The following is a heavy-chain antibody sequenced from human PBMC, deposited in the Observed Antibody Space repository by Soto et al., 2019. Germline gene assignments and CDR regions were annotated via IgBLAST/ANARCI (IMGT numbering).Heavy chain of an antibody. CDR1: GGTISTNV. V-gene: IGHV1-69*06. D-gene: IGHD2-15*01. J-gene: IGHJ4*02. CDR2: IMPIFAAP. Sequence: QVQLMQSGAEVKKPGSSVKGSCKDSGGTISTNVISWVRQAPEQGLEWMGEIMPIFAAPNNAQKFQGRLTMTADTSPPRVEMELMSLRSEDPAVYFCATGARYCSGGSCYPDVWGEGTLFIVSS. CDR3: ATGARYCSGGSCYPDV.